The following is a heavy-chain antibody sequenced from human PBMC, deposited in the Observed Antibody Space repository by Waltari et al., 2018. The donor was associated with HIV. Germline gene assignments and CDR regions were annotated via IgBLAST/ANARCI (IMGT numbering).Heavy chain of an antibody. D-gene: IGHD6-13*01. CDR3: ARGAIAAAGTI. J-gene: IGHJ4*02. V-gene: IGHV3-30*01. Sequence: AASEFTFSSYAMHWVRQAPGKGLEWVAVISYDGSNKFYADSVKGRFTISRDNSKNTLYLQMNSLRPEDTAVYYCARGAIAAAGTIWGQGTLVTVSS. CDR1: EFTFSSYA. CDR2: ISYDGSNK.